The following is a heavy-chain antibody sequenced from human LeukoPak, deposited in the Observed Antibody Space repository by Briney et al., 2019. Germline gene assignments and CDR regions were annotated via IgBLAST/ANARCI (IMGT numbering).Heavy chain of an antibody. J-gene: IGHJ6*03. CDR1: GGSINTHY. V-gene: IGHV4-59*11. Sequence: NTSETLSLTCTVSGGSINTHYWSWIRQPPGKGLEWIGNIFYSGSTNYNPSLKSRVTISVDTSKNQFSLKLSSVTAADTAVYYCARGTGAYSSSWYRYYYYYYYMDVWGKGTTVTISS. D-gene: IGHD6-13*01. CDR2: IFYSGST. CDR3: ARGTGAYSSSWYRYYYYYYYMDV.